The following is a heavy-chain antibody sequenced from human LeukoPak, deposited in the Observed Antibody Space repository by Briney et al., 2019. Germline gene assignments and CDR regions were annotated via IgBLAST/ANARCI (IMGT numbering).Heavy chain of an antibody. J-gene: IGHJ4*02. Sequence: GASVKVSCKASGYAFTSYGISWGRQAPGQGLEWMGWISAYNGNTNYAQKLQGRVTMTTDTSTGTAYMELRSLRSDDTAVYYCARDQGLRILVDWGQGTLVTVSS. CDR2: ISAYNGNT. D-gene: IGHD6-25*01. CDR3: ARDQGLRILVD. CDR1: GYAFTSYG. V-gene: IGHV1-18*04.